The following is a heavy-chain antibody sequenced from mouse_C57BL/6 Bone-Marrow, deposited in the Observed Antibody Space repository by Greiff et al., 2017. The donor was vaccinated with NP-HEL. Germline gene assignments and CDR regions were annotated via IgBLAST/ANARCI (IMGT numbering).Heavy chain of an antibody. Sequence: EVQGVESGGDLVKPGGSLKLSCAASGFTFSSYGMSWVRQTPDKRLEWVATISSGGSYTYYPDSVKGRFTISRDNAKNTLYLQMSSLKSEDTAMYYCEGHGYRAWFAYWGQGTLVTVSA. CDR1: GFTFSSYG. D-gene: IGHD2-2*01. CDR2: ISSGGSYT. CDR3: EGHGYRAWFAY. J-gene: IGHJ3*01. V-gene: IGHV5-6*01.